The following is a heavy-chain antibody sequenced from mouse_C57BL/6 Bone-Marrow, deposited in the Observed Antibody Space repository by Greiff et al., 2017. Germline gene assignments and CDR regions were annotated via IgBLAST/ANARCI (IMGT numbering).Heavy chain of an antibody. V-gene: IGHV2-2*01. CDR3: ATSYGYWYFDV. CDR1: GFSLTSYG. J-gene: IGHJ1*03. CDR2: IWSGGST. Sequence: VMLVESGPGLVQPSQSLSITCTVSGFSLTSYGVHWVRQSPGKGLEWLGVIWSGGSTDYTAACISRLSISKDNSKSQVFFKMNSLQADDTAIYYCATSYGYWYFDVWGTGTTVTVSS. D-gene: IGHD1-1*02.